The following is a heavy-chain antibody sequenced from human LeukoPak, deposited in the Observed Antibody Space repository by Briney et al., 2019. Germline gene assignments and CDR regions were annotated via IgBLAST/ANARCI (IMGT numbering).Heavy chain of an antibody. V-gene: IGHV3-21*01. J-gene: IGHJ4*02. D-gene: IGHD3-3*01. CDR3: ARSPGHEYYDFWSGYFYFDY. CDR1: GFTFSSYS. CDR2: ISSSSSYI. Sequence: GGSLRLSCAASGFTFSSYSMNWVRQAPGKGLEWVSSISSSSSYIYYADSVKGRFTISRDNAKNSLYLQMNSLRAEDTAVYYCARSPGHEYYDFWSGYFYFDYWGQGTLVTVSS.